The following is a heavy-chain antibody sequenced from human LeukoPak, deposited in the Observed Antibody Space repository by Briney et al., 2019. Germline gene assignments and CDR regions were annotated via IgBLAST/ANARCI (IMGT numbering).Heavy chain of an antibody. J-gene: IGHJ5*02. D-gene: IGHD4-17*01. CDR2: IYTSGST. Sequence: SETLSLTCTVSGGSISSYYWSWIRQPAGKGLEWIGRIYTSGSTNYNPSLKSRVTISVDTSKNQFSLKLSSVTAADTAVYYCARAPVPYGDYAWFDPWGQGTLVTVSS. CDR1: GGSISSYY. CDR3: ARAPVPYGDYAWFDP. V-gene: IGHV4-4*07.